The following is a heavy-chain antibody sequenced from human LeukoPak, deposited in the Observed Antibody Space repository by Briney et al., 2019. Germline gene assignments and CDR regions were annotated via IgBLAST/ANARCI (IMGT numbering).Heavy chain of an antibody. CDR2: ISAYNGNT. Sequence: ASVKVSCKASGYTFTSYGISWVRQAPGQGLEWMGWISAYNGNTNYAQKVQGRVTMTTDTSTSTAYMELRSLRSEDTAVYYCARVLSRGIAAAGSQEDDYWGQGTLVTVSS. CDR3: ARVLSRGIAAAGSQEDDY. J-gene: IGHJ4*02. CDR1: GYTFTSYG. D-gene: IGHD6-13*01. V-gene: IGHV1-18*01.